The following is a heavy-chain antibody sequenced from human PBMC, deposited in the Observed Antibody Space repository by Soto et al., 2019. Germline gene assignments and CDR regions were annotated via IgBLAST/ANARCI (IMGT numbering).Heavy chain of an antibody. CDR2: IIPMFGTT. V-gene: IGHV1-69*01. CDR1: GGTFSRYA. Sequence: QVHLVQSGAEVKKPGSSVKVSCKASGGTFSRYAFSWLRQAPEPGLEWMGGIIPMFGTTTNAQKFQGRVTISADESTSTTYMELSSLRSEDTAVYYGARDQYSGYSMTDGHFDYWGQGTLVTVSS. CDR3: ARDQYSGYSMTDGHFDY. J-gene: IGHJ4*02. D-gene: IGHD5-12*01.